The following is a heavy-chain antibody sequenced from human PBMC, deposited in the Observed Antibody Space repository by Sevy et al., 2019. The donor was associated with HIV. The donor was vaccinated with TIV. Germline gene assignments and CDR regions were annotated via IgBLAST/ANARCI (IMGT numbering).Heavy chain of an antibody. CDR3: AKGWSSIYPYSMDV. J-gene: IGHJ6*02. Sequence: GGSLRLSCEASGFSFSRYGMHWVRQVAGKGLEWVAVISFDGDNKYYSDSVRGRFAISRDNSENTMHLQMNNLRLDDTAVYYCAKGWSSIYPYSMDVWGQGTTVTVSS. D-gene: IGHD3-16*01. V-gene: IGHV3-30*18. CDR1: GFSFSRYG. CDR2: ISFDGDNK.